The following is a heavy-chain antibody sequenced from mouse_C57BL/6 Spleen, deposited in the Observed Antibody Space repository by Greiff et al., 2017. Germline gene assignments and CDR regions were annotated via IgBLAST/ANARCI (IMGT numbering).Heavy chain of an antibody. CDR3: ARPNGYGAWFAY. J-gene: IGHJ3*01. CDR2: INPNNGGT. CDR1: GYTFTDYY. V-gene: IGHV1-26*01. D-gene: IGHD2-2*01. Sequence: EVQLHQSGPELVKPGASVKISCKASGYTFTDYYMNWVKQSHGKSLEWIGDINPNNGGTGYNQKFKGKATLTVDKSSSTAYMELRSLTSEDSSVYYCARPNGYGAWFAYWGQGTLVTVSA.